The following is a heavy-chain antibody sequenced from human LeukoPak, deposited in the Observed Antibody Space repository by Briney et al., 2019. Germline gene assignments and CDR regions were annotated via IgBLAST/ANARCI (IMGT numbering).Heavy chain of an antibody. J-gene: IGHJ6*02. CDR3: ARLIMIPDYYYYGMDV. D-gene: IGHD3-16*01. Sequence: NPSETLSLTCTVSGASISSYHWSWIRQPPGKGLEWFGYISYSGSTNYNPSLKSRVTTSVDTSKNQFSLKLSSVTAADAAVYYCARLIMIPDYYYYGMDVWGQGTTVTVSS. CDR1: GASISSYH. V-gene: IGHV4-59*08. CDR2: ISYSGST.